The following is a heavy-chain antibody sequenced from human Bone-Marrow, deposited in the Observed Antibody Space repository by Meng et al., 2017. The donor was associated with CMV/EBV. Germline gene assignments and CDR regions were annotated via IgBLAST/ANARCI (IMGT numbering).Heavy chain of an antibody. CDR2: MNPNSGNT. J-gene: IGHJ4*02. Sequence: ASVKVSCKASGYTFTSYDINWVRQATGQGLEWMGWMNPNSGNTGYAQKFQGRVTMTRNTSISTAYMELSSLRSEDTAVYYCARGFRYNWNFFFGYWGQGTLVTASS. D-gene: IGHD1-7*01. CDR1: GYTFTSYD. V-gene: IGHV1-8*01. CDR3: ARGFRYNWNFFFGY.